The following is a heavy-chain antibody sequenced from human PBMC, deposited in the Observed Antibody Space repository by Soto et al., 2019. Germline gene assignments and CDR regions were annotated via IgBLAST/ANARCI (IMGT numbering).Heavy chain of an antibody. D-gene: IGHD2-15*01. CDR2: ISYDGSNK. V-gene: IGHV3-30-3*01. Sequence: QVQLVESGGGVVQPGRSLRLSCAASGFTFNSYAMHWVRQAPGKGLEWVTVISYDGSNKYYADSVKGRFTISRVNSKNTLDLQMNRLRAEDTAVYYCARFKGCSGGSCYPYLDYWGQGTLVTVSS. CDR3: ARFKGCSGGSCYPYLDY. J-gene: IGHJ4*02. CDR1: GFTFNSYA.